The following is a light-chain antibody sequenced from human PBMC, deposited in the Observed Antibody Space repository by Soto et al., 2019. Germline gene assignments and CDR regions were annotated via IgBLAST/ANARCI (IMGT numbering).Light chain of an antibody. J-gene: IGKJ5*01. CDR1: QSISGNY. CDR2: GTY. Sequence: EIVWTPSPGTLSFSPGERFTLSCISIQSISGNYLAWYQHKPGQAPRLLISGTYARATGIPDRFSGSGSGTDFSLTIRRLEPEDFAVYYCQQYGDSLSITCGQGKRRAIK. V-gene: IGKV3-20*01. CDR3: QQYGDSLSIT.